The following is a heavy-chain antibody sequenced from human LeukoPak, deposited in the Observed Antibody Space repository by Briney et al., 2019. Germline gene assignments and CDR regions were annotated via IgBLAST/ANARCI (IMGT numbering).Heavy chain of an antibody. J-gene: IGHJ4*02. V-gene: IGHV3-48*04. CDR2: IGYGGGPI. CDR3: ATSSLYFDN. CDR1: GFTFSSYS. Sequence: GGSLRLSCAASGFTFSSYSMNWVRQAPGKGLEWLSFIGYGGGPIKYADSVKGRFTISRDDAKNSLYLQMNSLRAEDTAVYYCATSSLYFDNWGQGTLVTVSS.